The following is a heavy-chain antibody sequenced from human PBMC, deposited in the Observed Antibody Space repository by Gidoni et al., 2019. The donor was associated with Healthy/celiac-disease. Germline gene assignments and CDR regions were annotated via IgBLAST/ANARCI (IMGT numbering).Heavy chain of an antibody. D-gene: IGHD1-26*01. J-gene: IGHJ3*02. Sequence: QVQLVQSGAEVKKPGSSVKVSWKASGGTFSSYAISWVRQAAVQGVEWMGGFIPNLDTANYAQKFQGRVTITADESTGTAYRELSSLRYEDTAVYYCAIGSYSDAFDIWGQGKMVTVSS. CDR2: FIPNLDTA. V-gene: IGHV1-69*01. CDR3: AIGSYSDAFDI. CDR1: GGTFSSYA.